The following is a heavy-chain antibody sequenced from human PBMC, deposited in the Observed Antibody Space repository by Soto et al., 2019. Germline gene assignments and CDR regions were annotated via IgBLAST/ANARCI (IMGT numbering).Heavy chain of an antibody. CDR1: GYTFTSYY. Sequence: GASVKVSCKASGYTFTSYYMHWVRQAPGQGLEWIGIINPSGGSTSYAQRFQGRVTMTRDTFTSTVYMELSSLRSEDTAVYYCARARIAAAWSVVKPNQYYYYYMDVWGKGTTVTVSS. V-gene: IGHV1-46*03. CDR2: INPSGGST. D-gene: IGHD6-13*01. CDR3: ARARIAAAWSVVKPNQYYYYYMDV. J-gene: IGHJ6*03.